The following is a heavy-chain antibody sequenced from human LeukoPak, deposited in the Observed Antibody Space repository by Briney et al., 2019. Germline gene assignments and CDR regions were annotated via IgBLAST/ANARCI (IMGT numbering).Heavy chain of an antibody. D-gene: IGHD6-13*01. CDR2: ICSSGSTI. CDR1: VLTFCSSD. Sequence: PGGSLRLSCAASVLTFCSSDMIGVREAPGKGGVCVSYICSSGSTIYYVDSVKGRFTISRDNAKTSLYLQMNSLRAEDTAIYYCAKSHLLVTAAGIFDYWGQGTLVTVSS. J-gene: IGHJ4*02. V-gene: IGHV3-48*03. CDR3: AKSHLLVTAAGIFDY.